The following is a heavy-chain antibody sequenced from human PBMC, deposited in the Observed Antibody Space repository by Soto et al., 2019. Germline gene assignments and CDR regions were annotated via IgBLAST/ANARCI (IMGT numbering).Heavy chain of an antibody. Sequence: VGSLRLSCAASGFTFSSYAMSWVRQAPGKGLEWVSAISGSGGSTYYADSVKGRFTISRDNSKNTLYLQMNSLRAEDTAVYYCAKDLNPTIFGVVHPTYYGMDVWGQGTTVTVSS. CDR1: GFTFSSYA. CDR2: ISGSGGST. V-gene: IGHV3-23*01. J-gene: IGHJ6*02. CDR3: AKDLNPTIFGVVHPTYYGMDV. D-gene: IGHD3-3*01.